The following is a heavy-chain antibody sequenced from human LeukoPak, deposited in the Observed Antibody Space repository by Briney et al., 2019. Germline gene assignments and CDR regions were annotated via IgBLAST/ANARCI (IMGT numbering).Heavy chain of an antibody. D-gene: IGHD4-17*01. CDR1: GFTVRRNY. V-gene: IGHV3-66*01. J-gene: IGHJ4*02. CDR2: IYSGGST. Sequence: GGSLRLSCAASGFTVRRNYMSWVRQAPGKGLEWVSVIYSGGSTYYADSVKGRFTISRDNSKNTLYLQMNSLRAEDTAVYYCARVGYNGYDLDDYGDYIYPVYFDYWGQGTLVTVSS. CDR3: ARVGYNGYDLDDYGDYIYPVYFDY.